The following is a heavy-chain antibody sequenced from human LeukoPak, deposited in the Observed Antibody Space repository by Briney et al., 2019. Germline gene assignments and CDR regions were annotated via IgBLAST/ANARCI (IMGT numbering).Heavy chain of an antibody. CDR3: ARGMFHGYCTDY. CDR2: IYSGGNT. J-gene: IGHJ4*02. D-gene: IGHD3-22*01. CDR1: GFTVSSNY. V-gene: IGHV3-66*02. Sequence: GGSLRLSCAASGFTVSSNYMSWVRQAPGKGLEWVSVIYSGGNTYYADSVKGRFTISRDNSKNTLYLQMNSLRAEDTAVYYCARGMFHGYCTDYWGQGALVTVSS.